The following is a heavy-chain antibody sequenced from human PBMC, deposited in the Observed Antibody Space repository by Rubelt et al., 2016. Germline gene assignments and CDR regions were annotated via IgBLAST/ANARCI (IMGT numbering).Heavy chain of an antibody. CDR1: GESFSGYY. D-gene: IGHD3-10*01. V-gene: IGHV4-34*01. CDR2: INHSGST. J-gene: IGHJ4*02. Sequence: QVQLQQWGAGLLKPSETLSLTCAVYGESFSGYYWSWIRQLPGKGLEWIGEINHSGSTNYNPSLKSRVTISVDTSKNQFSLKSSSVTAADTAVYYCARGRTGGSRAASYWGQGTLVTVSS. CDR3: ARGRTGGSRAASY.